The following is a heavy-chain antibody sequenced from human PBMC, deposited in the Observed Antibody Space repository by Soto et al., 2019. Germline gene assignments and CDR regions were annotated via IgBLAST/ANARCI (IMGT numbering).Heavy chain of an antibody. CDR3: ASGAAIDY. J-gene: IGHJ4*02. Sequence: EVQLVESGGGLVQPGGSLRLSCAASGFTFSSYWMSRVRKAPGKGLEWVANIKEDGSEKYYVDSVKGRFTISRDNAKNSLYLQMNSLRAEDTAVYYCASGAAIDYWGQGTLVTVSS. D-gene: IGHD2-15*01. CDR1: GFTFSSYW. V-gene: IGHV3-7*01. CDR2: IKEDGSEK.